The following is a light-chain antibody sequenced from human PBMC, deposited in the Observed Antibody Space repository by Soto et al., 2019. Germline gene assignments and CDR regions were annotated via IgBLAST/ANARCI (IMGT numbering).Light chain of an antibody. J-gene: IGKJ1*01. Sequence: IVLTQSPGTLFLSPGERATLSCRASQNIGTYLAWYQQKPGQAPSLLIFGASTRANGVPDRFSGSGSRTDFTLTISRLDPEDFAVYYCQQYCTSPRWTFGQGTKVDNK. CDR3: QQYCTSPRWT. V-gene: IGKV3-20*01. CDR1: QNIGTY. CDR2: GAS.